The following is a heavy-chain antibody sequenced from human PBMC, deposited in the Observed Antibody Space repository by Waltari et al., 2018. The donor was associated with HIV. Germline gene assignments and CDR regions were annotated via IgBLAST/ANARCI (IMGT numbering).Heavy chain of an antibody. Sequence: QLVQSGAEVRKPGSSVRVSCKASGGEFNSYSINWVRQVNGQGLEWLGRIIPMSHTAKNAQKFQGRVTITADKSTSTAYMELSSLKSDDTGVYYCASARETMGVDFESWGQGSLVTVSS. D-gene: IGHD3-10*01. J-gene: IGHJ4*02. CDR1: GGEFNSYS. CDR3: ASARETMGVDFES. V-gene: IGHV1-69*08. CDR2: IIPMSHTA.